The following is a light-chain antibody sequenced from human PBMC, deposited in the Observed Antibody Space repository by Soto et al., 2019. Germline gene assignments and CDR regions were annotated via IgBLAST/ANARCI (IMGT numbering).Light chain of an antibody. CDR3: QSYDSSLSGVV. CDR1: ISNIGAGYD. J-gene: IGLJ2*01. CDR2: GNS. Sequence: QSVLTQPPAVSGAPGQRVTISCTGSISNIGAGYDVHWYQQLPGTAPKLLIYGNSNRPSGVPDRFSGSKSGTSASLAITGLQAEDEADDYCQSYDSSLSGVVFGGGTQLTVL. V-gene: IGLV1-40*01.